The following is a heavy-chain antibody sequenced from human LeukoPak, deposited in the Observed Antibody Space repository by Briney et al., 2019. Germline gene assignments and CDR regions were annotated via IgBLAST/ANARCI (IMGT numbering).Heavy chain of an antibody. CDR2: INPNSGGT. D-gene: IGHD2-8*01. Sequence: ASVKVSCKASGYTFTGYYMHWVRQAPGQGLEWMGWINPNSGGTNYAQKFQGRVTMTRDTSISTAYMELSRLRSDDTAVYYCARSVLMVYAIRGIAAAGTGQRPNWFDPWGQGTLVTVSS. J-gene: IGHJ5*02. CDR3: ARSVLMVYAIRGIAAAGTGQRPNWFDP. CDR1: GYTFTGYY. V-gene: IGHV1-2*02.